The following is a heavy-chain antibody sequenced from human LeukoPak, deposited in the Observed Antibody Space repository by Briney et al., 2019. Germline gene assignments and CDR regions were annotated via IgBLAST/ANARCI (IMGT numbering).Heavy chain of an antibody. CDR3: AKDRCSNGIGCYYYYMEV. CDR2: IQYDRTNE. D-gene: IGHD2-8*01. J-gene: IGHJ6*03. CDR1: GFTFSSYG. Sequence: GGSLRLSCAASGFTFSSYGMHWVRQAPGKGLEWVAYIQYDRTNEQYAHSVKGRFRISRDNSNNILYLQMNSLGTEDTAVYYCAKDRCSNGIGCYYYYMEVWGKGTTVTISS. V-gene: IGHV3-30*02.